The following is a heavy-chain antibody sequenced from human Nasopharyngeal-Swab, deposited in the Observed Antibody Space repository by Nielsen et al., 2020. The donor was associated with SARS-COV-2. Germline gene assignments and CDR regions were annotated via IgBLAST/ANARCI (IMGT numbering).Heavy chain of an antibody. Sequence: SETLSLTCTVSGGSISSYYWTWIRQPAGKGLEWIGRIYMSGITNYNPSLKSRVTMSVDTSKNQFSLKLSSVTAADTAVYYCARNFIVLTDYWGNWFDPWGQGTLVTVSS. J-gene: IGHJ5*02. V-gene: IGHV4-4*07. D-gene: IGHD2-8*01. CDR3: ARNFIVLTDYWGNWFDP. CDR1: GGSISSYY. CDR2: IYMSGIT.